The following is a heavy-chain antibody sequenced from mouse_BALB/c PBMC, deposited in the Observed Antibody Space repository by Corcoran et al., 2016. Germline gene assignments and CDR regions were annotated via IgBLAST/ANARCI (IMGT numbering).Heavy chain of an antibody. Sequence: QVQLQQSAAELARPGASVKMSCKASGYTFTSYTMHWVKQRPGQGLEWIGYINPSSGYTEYNQKFKDKTTLTADKSSSTAYMQLSSLTSEDSAVYYCARERGTSFFAYWGQGTLVTVS. CDR3: ARERGTSFFAY. CDR1: GYTFTSYT. J-gene: IGHJ3*01. V-gene: IGHV1-4*02. CDR2: INPSSGYT.